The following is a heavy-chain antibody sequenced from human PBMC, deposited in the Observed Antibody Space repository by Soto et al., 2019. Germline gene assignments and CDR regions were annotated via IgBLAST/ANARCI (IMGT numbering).Heavy chain of an antibody. CDR2: IWYDGSNK. CDR1: GFTFSSYG. Sequence: GESLKISCAASGFTFSSYGMHWVRQAPGKGLEWVAVIWYDGSNKYYADSVKGRFTISRDNSKNPLYLQMNRLRAEDTAVYYCARDDKGGAFDIGGQGTMVTVS. D-gene: IGHD3-16*01. J-gene: IGHJ3*02. CDR3: ARDDKGGAFDI. V-gene: IGHV3-33*01.